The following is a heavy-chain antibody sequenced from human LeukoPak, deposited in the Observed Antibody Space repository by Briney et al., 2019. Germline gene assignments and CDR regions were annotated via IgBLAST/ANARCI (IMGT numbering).Heavy chain of an antibody. CDR2: IYYSGST. Sequence: PSETLSLTCTVSGGSISSYYWSSIRQPPGKGLEWIGYIYYSGSTNYNPSLKSRVTISVDTSKNQFSLKLNSVTAADTTVYYCARLTPGKNWFDPWGHGTLVTVSS. D-gene: IGHD3-10*01. CDR1: GGSISSYY. J-gene: IGHJ5*02. V-gene: IGHV4-59*08. CDR3: ARLTPGKNWFDP.